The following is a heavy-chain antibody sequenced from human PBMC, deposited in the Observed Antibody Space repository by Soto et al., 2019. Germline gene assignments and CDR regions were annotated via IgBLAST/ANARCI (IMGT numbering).Heavy chain of an antibody. Sequence: ASVKVSCKVSGYTLTELSMHWVRQAPGQGLEWMGGIIPIFGTANYAQKFQGRVTITADESTSTAYMELSSLRSEDTAVYYCAMNPPDYYDSSGYYAFDYWGQGTLVTVSS. CDR3: AMNPPDYYDSSGYYAFDY. D-gene: IGHD3-22*01. CDR1: GYTLTELS. J-gene: IGHJ4*02. CDR2: IIPIFGTA. V-gene: IGHV1-69*13.